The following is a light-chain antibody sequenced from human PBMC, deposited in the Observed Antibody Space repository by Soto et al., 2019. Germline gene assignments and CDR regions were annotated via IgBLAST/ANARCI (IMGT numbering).Light chain of an antibody. CDR1: SSDVGGYNL. V-gene: IGLV2-14*01. CDR2: DVN. CDR3: SSYKSSSTLPYV. J-gene: IGLJ1*01. Sequence: QLVLTQPASVSGSPGQSITISCTGTSSDVGGYNLVSWYQPYPDKAPKLMIFDVNTRPSGVSNRFSGSKSGNTASLTISGLQAEDEADYYCSSYKSSSTLPYVFGTGTKVTVL.